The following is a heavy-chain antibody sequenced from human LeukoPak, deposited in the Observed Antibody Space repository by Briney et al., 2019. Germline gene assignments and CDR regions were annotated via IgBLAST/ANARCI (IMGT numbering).Heavy chain of an antibody. CDR3: AAIRAYSSGWYPARGIDY. D-gene: IGHD6-19*01. Sequence: PDTLSLTCTVSGGSLSTYYWSWIRQPPGKGLEWIGYMYYSGSTNYNPSLKSRVTIYVDTSKNQFSLNLRSVTAADTAVYFGAAIRAYSSGWYPARGIDYWGQGTLVTVSS. CDR1: GGSLSTYY. J-gene: IGHJ4*02. V-gene: IGHV4-59*08. CDR2: MYYSGST.